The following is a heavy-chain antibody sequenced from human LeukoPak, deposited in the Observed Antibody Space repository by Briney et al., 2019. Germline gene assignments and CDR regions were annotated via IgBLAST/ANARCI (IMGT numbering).Heavy chain of an antibody. D-gene: IGHD4-23*01. CDR1: GGSISSYY. J-gene: IGHJ4*02. V-gene: IGHV4-59*08. CDR3: ASGLTVVPNDY. CDR2: IYYSGST. Sequence: PSETLSLTCTVSGGSISSYYWSWIRQPPGKGLEWIGYIYYSGSTNYNPSLKSRVTISVDTSKNQFSLKLSSVTAADTAVYYCASGLTVVPNDYWGQGTLVTVSS.